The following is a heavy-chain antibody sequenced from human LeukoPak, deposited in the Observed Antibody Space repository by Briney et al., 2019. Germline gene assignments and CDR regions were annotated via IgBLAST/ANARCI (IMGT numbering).Heavy chain of an antibody. CDR2: ISGSGGST. Sequence: GGSLRLSCAASGFTVSNNYMTWVRQAQGKGLEWVSTISGSGGSTYYADSVKGRFTISRDNSKNTLYLQMNSLRAEDTAVYSCAKNGEVLSWFDPWGQGTLVTVSS. CDR3: AKNGEVLSWFDP. CDR1: GFTVSNNY. D-gene: IGHD3-10*01. V-gene: IGHV3-23*01. J-gene: IGHJ5*02.